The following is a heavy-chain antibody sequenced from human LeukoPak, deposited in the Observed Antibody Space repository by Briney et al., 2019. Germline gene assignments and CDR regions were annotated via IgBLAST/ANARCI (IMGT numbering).Heavy chain of an antibody. CDR3: ARVVVAAEYNWFDP. J-gene: IGHJ5*02. CDR1: GFTVSSNY. CDR2: IYSGGST. Sequence: GGSLRLSCAASGFTVSSNYVSWVRQAPGKGLGWVSVIYSGGSTYYADSVKGRFTISRDNSKNTLYLQMNSLRAEDTAVYYCARVVVAAEYNWFDPWGQGTLVTVSS. V-gene: IGHV3-53*01. D-gene: IGHD2-15*01.